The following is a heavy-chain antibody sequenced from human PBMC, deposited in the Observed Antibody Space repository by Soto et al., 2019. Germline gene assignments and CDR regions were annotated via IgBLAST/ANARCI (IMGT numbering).Heavy chain of an antibody. J-gene: IGHJ6*02. CDR1: GFTFSSYS. Sequence: EVQLVESGGGLVKPGGSLRLSCGASGFTFSSYSMNWVRQAPEKGLEWVSFISDRSSYIYYADSVKGRFTISRDNAKNSLYLLMNSLRAEDTAVYYCARGDSSGYYYSYYGMDVWGQGTTVTVSS. CDR3: ARGDSSGYYYSYYGMDV. D-gene: IGHD3-22*01. V-gene: IGHV3-21*01. CDR2: ISDRSSYI.